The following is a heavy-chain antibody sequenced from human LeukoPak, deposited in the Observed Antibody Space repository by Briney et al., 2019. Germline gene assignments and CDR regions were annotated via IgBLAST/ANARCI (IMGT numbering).Heavy chain of an antibody. CDR2: INPNSGGT. J-gene: IGHJ5*02. CDR1: GYTFTGYY. V-gene: IGHV1-2*02. Sequence: GASVSVSCKASGYTFTGYYMHWVRQAPGQGLEWMGWINPNSGGTNYAQKFQGRVTMTRDTSISTAYMELSRLRSDDTAAYYCARDQIDYGSGSYYPYWFDPWGQGTLVTVSS. D-gene: IGHD3-10*01. CDR3: ARDQIDYGSGSYYPYWFDP.